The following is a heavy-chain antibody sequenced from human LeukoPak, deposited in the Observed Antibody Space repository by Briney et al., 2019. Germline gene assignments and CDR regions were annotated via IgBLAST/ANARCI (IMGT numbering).Heavy chain of an antibody. CDR3: ARGQAYLYYFDY. V-gene: IGHV1-69*13. J-gene: IGHJ4*02. CDR1: GGTFSSYA. Sequence: SVKVSCKASGGTFSSYAISWVRRAPGQGLEWMGGIIPIFGTANYAQKFQGRVTITADESTSTAYMELSSLRSEDTAVYYCARGQAYLYYFDYWGQGTLVTVSS. CDR2: IIPIFGTA. D-gene: IGHD2/OR15-2a*01.